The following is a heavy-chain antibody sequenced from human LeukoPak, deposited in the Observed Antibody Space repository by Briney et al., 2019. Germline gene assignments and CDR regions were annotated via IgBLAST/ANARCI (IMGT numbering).Heavy chain of an antibody. D-gene: IGHD3-22*01. CDR2: IYPGDSDT. V-gene: IGHV5-51*01. J-gene: IGHJ3*02. Sequence: GESLKISCKGSGYSFISYWIGWVRQMPGKGLEWMGIIYPGDSDTRYSPSFQGQVTISADKSISTAYLQWSSLEASDTAMYYCARHFDSGGYYSAFDIWGQGTMVTVSS. CDR1: GYSFISYW. CDR3: ARHFDSGGYYSAFDI.